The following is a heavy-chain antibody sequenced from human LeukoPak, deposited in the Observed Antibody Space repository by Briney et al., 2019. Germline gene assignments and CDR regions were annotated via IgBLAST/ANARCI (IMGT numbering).Heavy chain of an antibody. CDR3: ARGGPRITMIVVPMDV. CDR1: GGSFSGYY. V-gene: IGHV4-34*01. D-gene: IGHD3-22*01. CDR2: INHSGST. J-gene: IGHJ6*03. Sequence: SETLSLTCAVYGGSFSGYYWSWLRQPPGKGLEWIGEINHSGSTHYNPSLKSRVTISVDTSKNQFSLKLSSVTAADTAVYYCARGGPRITMIVVPMDVWGKGTTVTVSS.